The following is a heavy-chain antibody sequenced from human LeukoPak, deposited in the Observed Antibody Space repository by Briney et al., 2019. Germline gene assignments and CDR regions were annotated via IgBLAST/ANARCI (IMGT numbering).Heavy chain of an antibody. Sequence: GGSLRLSCAASGFTFSSHAMSWVRQAPGKGLEWVSAISGSGGSTYYADSVKGRFTISRDNSKNTLYLQMNSLRAEDTAVYYCAKVAYCSGGSCYHGGYFDYWGQGTLVTVSS. J-gene: IGHJ4*02. CDR3: AKVAYCSGGSCYHGGYFDY. D-gene: IGHD2-15*01. CDR1: GFTFSSHA. CDR2: ISGSGGST. V-gene: IGHV3-23*01.